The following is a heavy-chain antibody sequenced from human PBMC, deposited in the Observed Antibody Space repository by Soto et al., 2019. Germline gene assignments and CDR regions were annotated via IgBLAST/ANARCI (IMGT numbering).Heavy chain of an antibody. Sequence: AGGSLRLSCAASGFTVNTYHVSWVRQAPGKGLVWVSRINSDGSSTSYADSVKGRFTISRDNAKNTLYLQMNSLRAEDTAVYYCARDVLYYDFWSGYSHYYYGMDVWGQGTTVTVSS. CDR3: ARDVLYYDFWSGYSHYYYGMDV. J-gene: IGHJ6*02. CDR2: INSDGSST. V-gene: IGHV3-74*01. D-gene: IGHD3-3*01. CDR1: GFTVNTYH.